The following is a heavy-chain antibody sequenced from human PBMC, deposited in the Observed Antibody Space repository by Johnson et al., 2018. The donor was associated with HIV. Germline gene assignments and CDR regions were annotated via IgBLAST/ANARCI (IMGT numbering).Heavy chain of an antibody. Sequence: QVQLVESGGGVVQPGRSLRLSCAASGFTFSSYAMHWVRQAPGKGLEWVAVISYDGTNKYYADSVKGRFTISRDNSNNTLYLQMNSLRAEDTALYYCAKGLGYYKCWSGPDAFEIWGQGTMATVSS. V-gene: IGHV3-30*04. CDR3: AKGLGYYKCWSGPDAFEI. CDR1: GFTFSSYA. CDR2: ISYDGTNK. J-gene: IGHJ3*02. D-gene: IGHD3-3*01.